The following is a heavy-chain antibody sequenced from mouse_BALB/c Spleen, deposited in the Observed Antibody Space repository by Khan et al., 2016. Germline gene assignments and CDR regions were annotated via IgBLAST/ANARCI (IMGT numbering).Heavy chain of an antibody. CDR3: SRSNRKDVWCAY. CDR2: INYSGSN. V-gene: IGHV3-8*02. Sequence: EVQLVESGPSLVKPSQTLSLTCSVTGDSITSGYWNCFRKFPGNKLEYMGYINYSGSNHYNPSPKRRISTTRDTSDNQYYLQLNSFTTDDKATYSCSRSNRKDVWCAYWGQGTLVTVSA. CDR1: GDSITSGY. J-gene: IGHJ3*01.